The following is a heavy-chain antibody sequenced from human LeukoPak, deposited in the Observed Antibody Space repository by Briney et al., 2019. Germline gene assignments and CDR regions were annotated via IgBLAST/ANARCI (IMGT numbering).Heavy chain of an antibody. Sequence: GRSLRLSFAPSGFTFISYSMTWVRQAPGKGLEWVANIKQDGGEKYSVYSVKGRFTISRDNAKNSLYLQMNSLRAEDTAVYYCARGPTYVIYWGQGTLVTVSS. V-gene: IGHV3-7*05. J-gene: IGHJ4*02. CDR3: ARGPTYVIY. CDR2: IKQDGGEK. D-gene: IGHD3-16*01. CDR1: GFTFISYS.